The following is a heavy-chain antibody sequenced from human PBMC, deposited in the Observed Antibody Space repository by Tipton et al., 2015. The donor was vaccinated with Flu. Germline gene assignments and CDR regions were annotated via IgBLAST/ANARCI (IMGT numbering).Heavy chain of an antibody. J-gene: IGHJ6*02. V-gene: IGHV3-30-3*01. CDR3: ARVRVRWWRSWRYYYYYGMDV. D-gene: IGHD6-13*01. Sequence: LSLTCAASGFTFSSYAMHWVRQAPGKGLEWVAVISYDGSNKYYADSVKGRFTISRDNSKNTLYLQMNSLRAEDTAVYYCARVRVRWWRSWRYYYYYGMDVWGQGTTVTVSS. CDR1: GFTFSSYA. CDR2: ISYDGSNK.